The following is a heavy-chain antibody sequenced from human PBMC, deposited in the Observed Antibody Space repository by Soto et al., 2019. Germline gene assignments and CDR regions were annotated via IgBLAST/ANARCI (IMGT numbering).Heavy chain of an antibody. CDR3: ARDNCSSTSCYLGPNNWFDP. D-gene: IGHD2-2*01. CDR2: INPSGGST. V-gene: IGHV1-46*01. CDR1: GYTFTSYY. Sequence: ASVKVSCKASGYTFTSYYMHWVRQAPGQGLEWMGIINPSGGSTSYAQKFQGRVTMTRDTSTSTVYMELSSLRSEDTAVYYCARDNCSSTSCYLGPNNWFDPWGQGTLVTVSS. J-gene: IGHJ5*02.